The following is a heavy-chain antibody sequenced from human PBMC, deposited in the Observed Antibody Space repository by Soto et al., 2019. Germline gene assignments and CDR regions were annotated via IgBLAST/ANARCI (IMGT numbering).Heavy chain of an antibody. D-gene: IGHD3-10*01. J-gene: IGHJ4*02. V-gene: IGHV1-18*04. CDR2: VSPNNGDT. Sequence: QVQLVQSGPEVQKPGASVRVSCKTSGYTFTSYGISWVRQAPGQGLEWMGRVSPNNGDTYYAQKFQGRVTMTTDTSTSTVYIDLTSLTSDDTAIYFCSRFGAYGSHWGQGTLDTVSS. CDR1: GYTFTSYG. CDR3: SRFGAYGSH.